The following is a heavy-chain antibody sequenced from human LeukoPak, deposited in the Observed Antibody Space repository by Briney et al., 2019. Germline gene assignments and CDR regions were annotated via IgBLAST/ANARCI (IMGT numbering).Heavy chain of an antibody. CDR2: IFYSGTT. J-gene: IGHJ3*02. D-gene: IGHD6-19*01. V-gene: IGHV4-59*01. Sequence: PSETLSLTCSVSGGSISSYYGSWIRQPPGMGLEWIGYIFYSGTTNYNPSLKSRVTISVDTSKNQFSLRLTSVTAADTAVYYCARSSGWNDAFDIWGQGTMVTVSS. CDR3: ARSSGWNDAFDI. CDR1: GGSISSYY.